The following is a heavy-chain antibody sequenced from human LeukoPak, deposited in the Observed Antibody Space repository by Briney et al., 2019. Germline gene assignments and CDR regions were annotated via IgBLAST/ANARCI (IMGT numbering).Heavy chain of an antibody. D-gene: IGHD1-26*01. Sequence: VASVKVSCKASGGTFSSYAISWVRQAPGQGLEWMGGIIPIFGTANYAQKFQGRVTITTDESTSTAYMELSSLRSEDTAVYYCAREGVGADDYYYYMDVWGKGTTVTVSS. CDR1: GGTFSSYA. CDR3: AREGVGADDYYYYMDV. CDR2: IIPIFGTA. J-gene: IGHJ6*03. V-gene: IGHV1-69*05.